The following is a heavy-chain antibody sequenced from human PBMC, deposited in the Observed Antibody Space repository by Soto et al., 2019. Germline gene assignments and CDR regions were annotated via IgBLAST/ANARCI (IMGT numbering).Heavy chain of an antibody. CDR3: ARGDRYSYGHYYSYYGMDV. D-gene: IGHD5-18*01. J-gene: IGHJ6*02. V-gene: IGHV4-59*01. CDR2: IYYSGST. Sequence: SSETLSLTCTVSGGSISSYYWSWIRQPPGKGLEWIGYIYYSGSTNYNPSLKSRVTISVDTSKNQFSLKLSSVTAADTAVYYCARGDRYSYGHYYSYYGMDVWRQRTTVTVSS. CDR1: GGSISSYY.